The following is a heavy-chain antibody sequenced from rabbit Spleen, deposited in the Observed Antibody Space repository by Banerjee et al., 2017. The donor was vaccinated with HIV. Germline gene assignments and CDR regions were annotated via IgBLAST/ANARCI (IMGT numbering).Heavy chain of an antibody. CDR3: ARDLVAVIGWNFSL. CDR2: INIFTGKS. V-gene: IGHV1S45*01. Sequence: QEQLVESGGGLVKPGGTLTLTCTVSGFSFSSNWICWVRQAPGKGLEWIACINIFTGKSVYASWAKGRFSMSRTSSTTVTLQMTSLTAADTATYLCARDLVAVIGWNFSLWGPGTLVTVS. CDR1: GFSFSSNW. D-gene: IGHD1-1*01. J-gene: IGHJ4*01.